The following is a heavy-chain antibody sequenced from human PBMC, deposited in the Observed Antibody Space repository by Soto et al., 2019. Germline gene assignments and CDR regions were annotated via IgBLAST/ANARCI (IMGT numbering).Heavy chain of an antibody. CDR2: IVVGSHRT. J-gene: IGHJ5*02. CDR3: ASDRVPTDSSHWVDP. Sequence: QMELVQSGPEVKKPGTSVKVSCKGSGFIFGTSAIHWVRQARGQRLEWIGWIVVGSHRTEYAQRFQARVTMTSDMSTSTVYMERSSLTSEDTAIYYCASDRVPTDSSHWVDPWGQGTRVTVSS. D-gene: IGHD2-2*01. CDR1: GFIFGTSA. V-gene: IGHV1-58*02.